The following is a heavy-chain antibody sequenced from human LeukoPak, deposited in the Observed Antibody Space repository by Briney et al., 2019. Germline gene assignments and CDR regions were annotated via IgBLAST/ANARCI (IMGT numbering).Heavy chain of an antibody. CDR3: ARGRPYCSGGSCYYYYYGMDV. CDR1: GGSISSGGYS. CDR2: IYHSGST. D-gene: IGHD2-15*01. Sequence: PSQTLSLTCAVSGGSISSGGYSWSWIRQPPGKGLEWIGYIYHSGSTYYNPSLKSRVTISVDRSKNQFSLKLSSVTAADTAVYYCARGRPYCSGGSCYYYYYGMDVWGQGTTVTVSS. J-gene: IGHJ6*02. V-gene: IGHV4-30-2*01.